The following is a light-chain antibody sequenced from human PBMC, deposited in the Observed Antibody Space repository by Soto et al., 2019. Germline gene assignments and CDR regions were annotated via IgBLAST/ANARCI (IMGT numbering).Light chain of an antibody. CDR3: QQYGSSRLT. CDR2: GAS. CDR1: QSVRSSY. V-gene: IGKV3-20*01. Sequence: EIVLTKSPGTLSLSPGERATLSCRASQSVRSSYFAWYQQKPGQAPRLLIYGASTRATGIPDRFSGSGSGTEFTLTISRLEPEDFAVYYCQQYGSSRLTFGGGTKVEIK. J-gene: IGKJ4*01.